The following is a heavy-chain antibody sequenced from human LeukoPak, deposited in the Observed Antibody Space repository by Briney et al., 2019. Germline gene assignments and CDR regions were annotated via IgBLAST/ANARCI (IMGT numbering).Heavy chain of an antibody. CDR2: TTANNTTK. V-gene: IGHV3-48*01. CDR3: AAASAFSSSWRS. Sequence: GGSLRLSCTASGLSFSSYNMNWVRQAPGKGPEWVAYTTANNTTKYYADSVKGRFTISRDNAKKSLFLQMNSLRAEDTAVYYCAAASAFSSSWRSWGQGTVVTVSS. D-gene: IGHD6-13*01. CDR1: GLSFSSYN. J-gene: IGHJ5*02.